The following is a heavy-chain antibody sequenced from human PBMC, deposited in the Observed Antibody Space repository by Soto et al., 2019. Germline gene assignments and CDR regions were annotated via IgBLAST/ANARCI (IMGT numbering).Heavy chain of an antibody. J-gene: IGHJ6*03. CDR2: INHSGST. CDR3: AERYSSDKINMDV. Sequence: SETLSLTCAVYGGSFSGYYWSWIRQPPGKGLEWIGEINHSGSTNYNPSLKSRVTISVDTSKNQFSLKLSSVTAADTAAYYCAERYSSDKINMDVWGKGTTVTVS. V-gene: IGHV4-34*01. D-gene: IGHD6-19*01. CDR1: GGSFSGYY.